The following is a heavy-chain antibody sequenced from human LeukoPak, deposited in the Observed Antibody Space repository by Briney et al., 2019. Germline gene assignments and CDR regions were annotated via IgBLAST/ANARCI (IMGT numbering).Heavy chain of an antibody. V-gene: IGHV1-2*02. CDR1: GYTFTGYY. J-gene: IGHJ4*02. D-gene: IGHD3-10*01. CDR2: INPNSGGT. Sequence: ASVKVSCKASGYTFTGYYMHWVRQAPGQGLEWMGWINPNSGGTNYAQKFQGRVTMTRDTSISTAYMELSRLRSDDTAVYYCAGRNYYGSGSYDYWGQGTLVTVSS. CDR3: AGRNYYGSGSYDY.